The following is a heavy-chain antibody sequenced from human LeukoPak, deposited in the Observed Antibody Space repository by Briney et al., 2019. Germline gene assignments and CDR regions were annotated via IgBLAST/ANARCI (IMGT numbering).Heavy chain of an antibody. CDR1: GGSISSGSYY. D-gene: IGHD4-17*01. CDR3: ARGGDGDYSRFFPSRSFYFDY. Sequence: SETLSLTCTVSGGSISSGSYYWSWIRQPAGKGLEWIGRIYTSGSTNYNPSLKSRVTISVDTSKNQFSLKLSSVTAADTAVYYCARGGDGDYSRFFPSRSFYFDYWGQGTLVTVSS. J-gene: IGHJ4*02. CDR2: IYTSGST. V-gene: IGHV4-61*02.